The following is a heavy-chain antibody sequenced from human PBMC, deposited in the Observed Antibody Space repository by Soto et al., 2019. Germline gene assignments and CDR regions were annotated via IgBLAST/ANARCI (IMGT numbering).Heavy chain of an antibody. Sequence: QVQLVQSGAEVKKPGASVKVSCKASGYTFTNYAIHWVRQAPGLGLEWMGWINGGKGNTEYSQKFQDRVTITRDTSASTAYMELTSLIFEDTAVYYCARMVFGSGGWYEPWGQGTLVTVSS. CDR3: ARMVFGSGGWYEP. CDR2: INGGKGNT. J-gene: IGHJ5*02. V-gene: IGHV1-3*01. D-gene: IGHD3-10*01. CDR1: GYTFTNYA.